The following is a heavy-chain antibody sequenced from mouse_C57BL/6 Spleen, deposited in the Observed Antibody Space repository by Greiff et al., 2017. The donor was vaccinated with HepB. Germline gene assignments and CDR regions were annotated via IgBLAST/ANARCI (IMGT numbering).Heavy chain of an antibody. V-gene: IGHV1-64*01. CDR2: IHPNSGST. J-gene: IGHJ2*01. CDR1: GYTFTSYW. CDR3: AREEGTGDYFDY. Sequence: QVQLQQPGAELVKPGASVKLSCKASGYTFTSYWMHWVKQRPGQGLEWIGMIHPNSGSTNYNEKFKSKATLTVDKSSSTAYMQLSSLTSEDSAVYYCAREEGTGDYFDYWGQGTTLTVSS. D-gene: IGHD3-1*01.